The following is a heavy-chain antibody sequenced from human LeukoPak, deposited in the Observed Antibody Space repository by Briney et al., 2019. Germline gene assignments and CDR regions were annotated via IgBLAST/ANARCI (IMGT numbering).Heavy chain of an antibody. CDR2: ISASGHYI. CDR3: ARDGSWGDYQFYFYMDV. CDR1: GFTFRSFA. V-gene: IGHV3-23*01. Sequence: GGSLRLSCEASGFTFRSFAMSWVRQAPGKGLEWRSGISASGHYIYNADSVKGRFTISRDNSKNTLYIEINSLRAEDTAVYYCARDGSWGDYQFYFYMDVWGKGTTLTVSS. J-gene: IGHJ6*03. D-gene: IGHD2-2*01.